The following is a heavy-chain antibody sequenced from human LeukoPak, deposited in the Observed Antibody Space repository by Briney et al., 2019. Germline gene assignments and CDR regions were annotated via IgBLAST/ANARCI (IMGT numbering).Heavy chain of an antibody. CDR1: RFTFSSYS. V-gene: IGHV3-48*04. J-gene: IGHJ5*02. CDR2: ISSSSSTI. CDR3: ARAKDIVVVPAFDP. D-gene: IGHD2-2*01. Sequence: GSLRLSCAASRFTFSSYSMNWVRQAPGKGLEWVSYISSSSSTIYYADSVKGRFTISRDNAKNSLYLQMNSLRAEDTAVYYCARAKDIVVVPAFDPWGQGTLVTVSS.